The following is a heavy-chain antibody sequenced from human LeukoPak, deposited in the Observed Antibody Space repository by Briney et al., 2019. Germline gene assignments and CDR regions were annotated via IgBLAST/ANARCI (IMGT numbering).Heavy chain of an antibody. Sequence: GGSLRLSCAASGFTFSSYAMSWVRQAPGKGLEWVSAISGSGGSTYYADSVKGRFTISRDNSKNTLYLQMNSLRAEDTAVYYCAKGGSSSGGYYCYMDVWGKGTRSPSP. CDR3: AKGGSSSGGYYCYMDV. D-gene: IGHD6-6*01. CDR2: ISGSGGST. V-gene: IGHV3-23*01. CDR1: GFTFSSYA. J-gene: IGHJ6*03.